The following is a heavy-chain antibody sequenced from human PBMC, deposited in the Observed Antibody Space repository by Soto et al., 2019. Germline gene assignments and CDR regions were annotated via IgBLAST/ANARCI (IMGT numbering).Heavy chain of an antibody. D-gene: IGHD2-2*01. CDR3: AREGGYCSSTSCPGYYSMDV. CDR2: ISAYNGNT. Sequence: QVQPVQSGAEVKKPGASVKVSCKASGYTFTSYGISWVRQAPGQGLEWMGWISAYNGNTNYAQKLQGRVTMTTDTSTSTAYMELSSLRSDDTAVYYCAREGGYCSSTSCPGYYSMDVWGQGTTVTVSS. CDR1: GYTFTSYG. J-gene: IGHJ6*02. V-gene: IGHV1-18*04.